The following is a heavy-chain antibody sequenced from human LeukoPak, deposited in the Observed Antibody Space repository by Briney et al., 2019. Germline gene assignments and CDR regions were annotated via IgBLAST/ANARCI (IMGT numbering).Heavy chain of an antibody. D-gene: IGHD6-6*01. J-gene: IGHJ4*02. CDR2: IIPIFGTA. V-gene: IGHV1-69*05. CDR3: ARDRVGYSSSSLSNYFDY. CDR1: GGTFSSYA. Sequence: SVKVSCKASGGTFSSYAISWVRQAPGQGLEWMGGIIPIFGTANYAQKFQGRVTITTDESTSTAYMELSSLRSEDTAVYYCARDRVGYSSSSLSNYFDYWGQGTLVTVSS.